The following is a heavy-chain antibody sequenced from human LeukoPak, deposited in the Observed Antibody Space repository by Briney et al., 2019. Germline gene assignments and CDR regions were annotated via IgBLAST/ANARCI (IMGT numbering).Heavy chain of an antibody. V-gene: IGHV3-21*01. J-gene: IGHJ4*02. D-gene: IGHD6-19*01. Sequence: GGSLRLSCAASGFTFSSYSMNWVRQAPGKGLEWVSSISSSSSYIYYADSVKGRFTISRDNAKNSLYLQMNSLRAEDTAVYYCARDGSSGWTGVDYWGQETLVTVSS. CDR3: ARDGSSGWTGVDY. CDR1: GFTFSSYS. CDR2: ISSSSSYI.